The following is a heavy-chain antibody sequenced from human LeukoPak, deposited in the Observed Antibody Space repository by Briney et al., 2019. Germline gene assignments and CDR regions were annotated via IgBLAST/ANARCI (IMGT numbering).Heavy chain of an antibody. J-gene: IGHJ4*02. V-gene: IGHV3-48*01. CDR1: GFTFSSYS. CDR3: AKGGRLVARVFY. D-gene: IGHD2-8*02. CDR2: ISSSSSTI. Sequence: GGSLRLSCAASGFTFSSYSMNWVRQAPGKGLEWVSYISSSSSTIYYADSVKGRFTISRDNSKNTLYLQMNSLRAEDTALYYCAKGGRLVARVFYWGQGTLVTVSS.